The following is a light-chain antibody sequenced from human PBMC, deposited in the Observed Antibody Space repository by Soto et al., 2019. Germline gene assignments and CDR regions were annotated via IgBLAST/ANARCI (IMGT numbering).Light chain of an antibody. Sequence: DIVMIQSPESLAVSLCEMATINCNSSQTVLFGSNNKNYLAWYQQKPGQPPKLLIYSASTRESGVPDRFSGSGSGTDFTLTISSLQAADVAVYYCQQYYTTPRWTFGQGTKVDI. CDR1: QTVLFGSNNKNY. CDR3: QQYYTTPRWT. CDR2: SAS. J-gene: IGKJ1*01. V-gene: IGKV4-1*01.